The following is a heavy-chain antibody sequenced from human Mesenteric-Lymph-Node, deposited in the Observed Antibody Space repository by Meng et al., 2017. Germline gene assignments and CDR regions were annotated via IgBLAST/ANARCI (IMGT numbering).Heavy chain of an antibody. V-gene: IGHV3-11*04. CDR1: GFTFSDYY. CDR3: ARGRVLLWFGELSRAYDY. D-gene: IGHD3-10*01. J-gene: IGHJ4*02. CDR2: ISSSGSTI. Sequence: SCAASGFTFSDYYMSWIRQAPGKGLEWVSYISSSGSTIYYADSVKGRFTNSRDNAKNSLYLQMNSLRAEDTAVYYCARGRVLLWFGELSRAYDYWGQGTLVTVSS.